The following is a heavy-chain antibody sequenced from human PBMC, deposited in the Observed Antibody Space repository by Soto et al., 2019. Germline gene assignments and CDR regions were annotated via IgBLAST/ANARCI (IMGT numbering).Heavy chain of an antibody. CDR2: ISSSSSYT. CDR1: GFTFSDYY. J-gene: IGHJ5*02. D-gene: IGHD3-10*01. CDR3: ARDYYGSGSYGWFDP. Sequence: QVQLVESGGGLVKPGGSLRLSCAASGFTFSDYYMSWIRQAPGKGLEWVSYISSSSSYTKYADSVKGRFTISRDNAKNALYLQMNSLRAEDTAVYYCARDYYGSGSYGWFDPWGQGTLVTVSS. V-gene: IGHV3-11*05.